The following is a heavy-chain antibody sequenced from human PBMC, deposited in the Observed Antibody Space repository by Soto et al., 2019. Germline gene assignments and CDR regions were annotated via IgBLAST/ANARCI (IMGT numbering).Heavy chain of an antibody. V-gene: IGHV3-21*06. CDR3: SSGPFGTIADRRDY. Sequence: KPGGSLRLSCAASGSTFSSYSMNWVRQAPGKGLEWVSSISSAGSYIYYADSVKGRFTISRDNAKNSLYLQMNSLRAEDTAVYYCSSGPFGTIADRRDYWGQGTLVTVSS. D-gene: IGHD6-6*01. J-gene: IGHJ4*02. CDR2: ISSAGSYI. CDR1: GSTFSSYS.